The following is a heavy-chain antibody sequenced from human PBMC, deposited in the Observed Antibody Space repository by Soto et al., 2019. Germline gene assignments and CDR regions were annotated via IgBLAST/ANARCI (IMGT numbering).Heavy chain of an antibody. CDR2: ISSSSSTI. D-gene: IGHD5-12*01. CDR1: GFTFSSYS. V-gene: IGHV3-48*01. CDR3: ARADSGYAHGYYYYGLDV. J-gene: IGHJ6*02. Sequence: GGSLRLSCAASGFTFSSYSMNWVRQAPGKGLEWVSYISSSSSTIYYADSVKGRFTISRDNAKNSLYLQMNSLRAEDTAVYYCARADSGYAHGYYYYGLDVWGQGTTVTVSS.